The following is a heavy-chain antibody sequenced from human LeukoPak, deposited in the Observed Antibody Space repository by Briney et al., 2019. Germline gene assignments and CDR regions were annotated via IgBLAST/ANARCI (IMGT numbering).Heavy chain of an antibody. Sequence: PSETLSLTCAVYGGSFSGYYWSWIRQPPGKGLEWIGEINHSGSTNYNPSLKSRVTISVDTSKNQFSLKLSSVTAADTAVYYCARPSIRKGGGVWFGARIPHVDVWGKGTTVTISS. D-gene: IGHD3-10*01. CDR3: ARPSIRKGGGVWFGARIPHVDV. CDR1: GGSFSGYY. CDR2: INHSGST. V-gene: IGHV4-34*01. J-gene: IGHJ6*04.